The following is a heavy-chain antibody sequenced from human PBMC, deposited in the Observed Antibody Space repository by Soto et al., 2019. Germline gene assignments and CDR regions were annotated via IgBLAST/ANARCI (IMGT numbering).Heavy chain of an antibody. CDR1: GGSITSTYSY. Sequence: QLQLQESGPGLVKPSETLSLTCTVSGGSITSTYSYWGWIRQPPGKGLEWIGSVYYTGTTNYKPSLESRVTISADTSKNQFSLKLNSVTAADTAVYYCARHPTHTALTAYATHFFDYWGQGTLITVSS. CDR3: ARHPTHTALTAYATHFFDY. V-gene: IGHV4-39*01. CDR2: VYYTGTT. D-gene: IGHD2-21*01. J-gene: IGHJ4*02.